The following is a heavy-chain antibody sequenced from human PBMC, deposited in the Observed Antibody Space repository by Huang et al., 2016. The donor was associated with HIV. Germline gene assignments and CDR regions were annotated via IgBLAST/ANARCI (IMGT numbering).Heavy chain of an antibody. D-gene: IGHD1-1*01. V-gene: IGHV4-34*01. J-gene: IGHJ3*02. Sequence: QVQLQQWGAGLLKPSETLSLTCAVYGGSFSGYYWRWIRQSPGKGLEWIGEINHSGSTNYTPSLKRRLTISVDTSKNQFSLKLSSVTAADTAVYYCARERMMSWLDDHDAFDIWGQGTMVTVSS. CDR2: INHSGST. CDR1: GGSFSGYY. CDR3: ARERMMSWLDDHDAFDI.